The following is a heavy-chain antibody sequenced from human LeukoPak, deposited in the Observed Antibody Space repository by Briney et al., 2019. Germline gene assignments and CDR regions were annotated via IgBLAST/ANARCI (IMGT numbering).Heavy chain of an antibody. D-gene: IGHD3-9*01. CDR2: IYYSGST. CDR3: ARRLYDILTGYFR. Sequence: SETLSLTCSVSGGSISSSSYYWGWIRQPPGKGLEWIGSIYYSGSTYYNPSLKSRVTISVDTSKNQFSLKLSSVTAADTVVYYCARRLYDILTGYFRWGQGTLVTVSS. V-gene: IGHV4-39*01. CDR1: GGSISSSSYY. J-gene: IGHJ4*02.